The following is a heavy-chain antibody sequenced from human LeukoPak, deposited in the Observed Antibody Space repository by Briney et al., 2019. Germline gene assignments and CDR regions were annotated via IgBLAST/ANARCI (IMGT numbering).Heavy chain of an antibody. CDR2: IIPILGIT. Sequence: SVKVSCKASGGTFNNYAINWVRQAPGQGLEWMGRIIPILGITNYAQKFQGRVTITADKSTSTAYMELSSPRSEDTAVYSCASFYYDSSGYDAFDIWGQGTMVTVSS. CDR3: ASFYYDSSGYDAFDI. V-gene: IGHV1-69*04. CDR1: GGTFNNYA. J-gene: IGHJ3*02. D-gene: IGHD3-22*01.